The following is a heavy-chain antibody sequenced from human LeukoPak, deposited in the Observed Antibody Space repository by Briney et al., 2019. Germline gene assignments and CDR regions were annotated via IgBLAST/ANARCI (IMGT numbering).Heavy chain of an antibody. V-gene: IGHV1-69*04. J-gene: IGHJ4*02. CDR1: GGTFSSYA. CDR3: ARDPPSDYDFWSGPDY. D-gene: IGHD3-3*01. Sequence: SVTVSCKASGGTFSSYAISWVRQAPGQGLEWVGRIIPILGIANYAQKFQGRVTITADKSTSTAYMELSSLRSEDTAVYYCARDPPSDYDFWSGPDYWGQGTLVTVSS. CDR2: IIPILGIA.